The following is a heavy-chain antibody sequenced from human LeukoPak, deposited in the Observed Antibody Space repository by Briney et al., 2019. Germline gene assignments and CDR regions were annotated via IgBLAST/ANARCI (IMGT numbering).Heavy chain of an antibody. Sequence: PSETLSLTCTVSGGSISSSSYYWGWIRQPPGKGLEWIGSIYYSGSTYYNPSLKSRVTISVDTSKNQFSLKLSSVTAADTAVYYCARHYFTRFLTGPSSGFDYWGQGTLVTVSS. D-gene: IGHD7-27*01. CDR3: ARHYFTRFLTGPSSGFDY. J-gene: IGHJ4*02. CDR1: GGSISSSSYY. V-gene: IGHV4-39*01. CDR2: IYYSGST.